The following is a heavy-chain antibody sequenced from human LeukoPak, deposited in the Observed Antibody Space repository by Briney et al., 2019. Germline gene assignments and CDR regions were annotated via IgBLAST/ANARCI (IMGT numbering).Heavy chain of an antibody. V-gene: IGHV3-23*01. J-gene: IGHJ4*02. Sequence: PGGTLRLSCAASGFTFSSYGMSWVRQAPGKGLEWVSSISGSGGSTYYADSVKGRFTISRDNSKNTLYLQMNSLRAEDTAVYYCAKTGWTRGYFDYWGQGTLVTVSS. CDR3: AKTGWTRGYFDY. CDR1: GFTFSSYG. CDR2: ISGSGGST. D-gene: IGHD6-19*01.